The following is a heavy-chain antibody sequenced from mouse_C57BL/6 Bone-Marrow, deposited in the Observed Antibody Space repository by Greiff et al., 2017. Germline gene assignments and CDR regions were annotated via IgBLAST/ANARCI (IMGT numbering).Heavy chain of an antibody. CDR3: TSSNWDPDWYFDV. J-gene: IGHJ1*03. D-gene: IGHD4-1*01. CDR2: IDPETGGT. CDR1: GYTFTDYE. Sequence: VQLQQSGAELVRPGASVTLSCKASGYTFTDYEMHWVKQTPVHGLEWIGAIDPETGGTAYNQKFKGKAILTADKSSSTAYMELRSLTSEDAAVYYWTSSNWDPDWYFDVGGTGTTVTVSS. V-gene: IGHV1-15*01.